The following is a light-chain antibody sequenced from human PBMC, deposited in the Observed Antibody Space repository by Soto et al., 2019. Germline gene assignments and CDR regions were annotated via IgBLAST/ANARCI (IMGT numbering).Light chain of an antibody. J-gene: IGLJ1*01. CDR2: EGT. V-gene: IGLV2-23*01. Sequence: QSVLTQPASVSGSPGQSITISCSGTTSDVGGYNLVSWYQQHTAKAPKLLIYEGTQRPSGVSSRFSGSKSGNTAFLTISGLQAEDEADYYCCSYASSSSYVFGTGTKLTVL. CDR1: TSDVGGYNL. CDR3: CSYASSSSYV.